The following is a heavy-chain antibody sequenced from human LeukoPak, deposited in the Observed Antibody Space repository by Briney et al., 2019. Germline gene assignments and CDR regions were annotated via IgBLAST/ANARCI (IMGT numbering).Heavy chain of an antibody. CDR1: GFTFSSYG. Sequence: PGGSLRLSCAASGFTFSSYGMHWVRQAPAKGLEWVAVIWYDGSNKYFADSVKGRFTISRDNSKNTLYLQMNSLRAEDTAVYYCARELHLVGATPDAFDIWGQGTMVTVSS. CDR3: ARELHLVGATPDAFDI. CDR2: IWYDGSNK. J-gene: IGHJ3*02. D-gene: IGHD1-26*01. V-gene: IGHV3-33*01.